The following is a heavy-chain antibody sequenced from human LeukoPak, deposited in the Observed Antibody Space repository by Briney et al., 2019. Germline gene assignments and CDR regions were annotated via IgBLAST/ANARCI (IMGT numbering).Heavy chain of an antibody. V-gene: IGHV1-46*01. CDR1: GYTFTGYY. D-gene: IGHD6-13*01. Sequence: GASVKVSCKASGYTFTGYYMHWVRQAPGQGLEWMGIINPSGGSTSYAQKFQGRVTMTRDTSTSTVYMELSSLRSEDTAVYYCAREPARGSSSWYRPGIDYWGQGTLVTVSS. CDR3: AREPARGSSSWYRPGIDY. CDR2: INPSGGST. J-gene: IGHJ4*02.